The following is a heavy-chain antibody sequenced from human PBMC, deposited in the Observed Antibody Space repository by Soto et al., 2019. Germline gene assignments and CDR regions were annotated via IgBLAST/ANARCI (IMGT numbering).Heavy chain of an antibody. V-gene: IGHV3-48*03. J-gene: IGHJ6*02. CDR3: ARDQEAGSFFPYYYGMDI. CDR1: GFTFSSYE. D-gene: IGHD6-13*01. Sequence: GGSLRLSCATSGFTFSSYEMNWVRQAPGKGLEWVSYISSSGSTIYYADSVKGRFTISRDNAKNSLYLQMDSLRAEDTAVYYCARDQEAGSFFPYYYGMDIWGQGTTVTVSS. CDR2: ISSSGSTI.